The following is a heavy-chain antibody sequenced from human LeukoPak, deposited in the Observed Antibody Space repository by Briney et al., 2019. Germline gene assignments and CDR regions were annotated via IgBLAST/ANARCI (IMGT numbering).Heavy chain of an antibody. V-gene: IGHV3-21*01. CDR3: ARVLDPEDV. CDR2: ISSSSSGI. D-gene: IGHD1-14*01. Sequence: GGSLRLSCAASGFTFSSYNMNWVRQAPGKGLEWVSSISSSSSGIYYADSVKGRFTISRDNAKNSLYLQMNSLRAEDTAVFYCARVLDPEDVWGKGTTVTVSS. CDR1: GFTFSSYN. J-gene: IGHJ6*04.